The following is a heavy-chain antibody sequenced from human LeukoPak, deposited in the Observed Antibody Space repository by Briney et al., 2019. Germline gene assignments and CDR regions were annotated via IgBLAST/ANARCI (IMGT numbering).Heavy chain of an antibody. CDR2: ISNDDRNK. CDR1: GFNFHNFA. D-gene: IGHD5-24*01. V-gene: IGHV3-30*04. CDR3: ARPSPPGDGYNPCDY. J-gene: IGHJ4*02. Sequence: GGSLRLSCVASGFNFHNFAMHWVRQAPGKGLEWVAVISNDDRNKYYTDSVKGRFIISRDNSKNTVYLQMNSLKTEDTAMYYCARPSPPGDGYNPCDYWGPGALVVVSS.